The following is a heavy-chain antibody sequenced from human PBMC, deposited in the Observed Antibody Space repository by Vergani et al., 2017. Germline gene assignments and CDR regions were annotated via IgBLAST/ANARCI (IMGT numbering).Heavy chain of an antibody. V-gene: IGHV4-39*01. CDR1: GGSLTSSSYY. CDR3: ARTESFILRYFHWAL. D-gene: IGHD3-9*01. Sequence: QLHLQESGPGLVKPSETLSLPCTVSGGSLTSSSYYWGWIRQPPGKGLEWIGNIYRSDGAYYNPSLKGRVTISVDTSKNQFSLEVTSVTAADTAIYFCARTESFILRYFHWALWGQGTLVTVSS. J-gene: IGHJ4*02. CDR2: IYRSDGA.